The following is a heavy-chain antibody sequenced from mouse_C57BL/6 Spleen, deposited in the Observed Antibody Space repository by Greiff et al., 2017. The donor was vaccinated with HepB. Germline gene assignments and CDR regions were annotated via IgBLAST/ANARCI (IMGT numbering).Heavy chain of an antibody. CDR3: ARDYYDYRYAMDY. CDR2: IYPGDGDT. D-gene: IGHD2-4*01. CDR1: GYAFSSSW. J-gene: IGHJ4*01. Sequence: VKVVESGPELVKPGASVKISCKASGYAFSSSWMNWVKQRPGKGLEWIGRIYPGDGDTNYNGKFKGKATLTADKSSSTAYMQLSSLTSEDSAVYCCARDYYDYRYAMDYWGQGTSVTVSS. V-gene: IGHV1-82*01.